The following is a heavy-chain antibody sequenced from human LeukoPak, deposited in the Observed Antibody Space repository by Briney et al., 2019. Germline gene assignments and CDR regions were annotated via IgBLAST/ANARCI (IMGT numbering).Heavy chain of an antibody. CDR2: ISSSSSYT. D-gene: IGHD2-15*01. CDR3: ARASGRVGNWFDP. V-gene: IGHV3-11*05. CDR1: GFTFSDYY. J-gene: IGHJ5*02. Sequence: GGSLRLSCAASGFTFSDYYMSWIRQAPGKGLEWVSYISSSSSYTNYADSVKGRFTISRDNAKNSLYLQMNSLRAEDTAVYYCARASGRVGNWFDPWGQGTLVTVSS.